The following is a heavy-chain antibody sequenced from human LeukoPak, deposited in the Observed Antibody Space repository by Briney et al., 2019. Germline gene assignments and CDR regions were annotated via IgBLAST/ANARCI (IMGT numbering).Heavy chain of an antibody. CDR1: GGSFSGYY. V-gene: IGHV4-34*01. CDR3: ARGFRRYYMDV. J-gene: IGHJ6*03. CDR2: INHSGST. Sequence: SETLSLTCAVYGGSFSGYYWSWIRQPPGKGLEWIGEINHSGSTNYNPSLKSRVTISVDTPKNQFSLKLSSVTAADTAVYYCARGFRRYYMDVWGKGTTVTVSS.